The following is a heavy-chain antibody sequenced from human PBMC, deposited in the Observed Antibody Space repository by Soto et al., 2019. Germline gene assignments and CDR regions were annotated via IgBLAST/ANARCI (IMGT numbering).Heavy chain of an antibody. Sequence: ASVKVSCKASGYTFTGYYMHWVRQAPGQGLEWMGWINPNGGGTNYAQKFQGRVTMTRDTSISTAYMELSRLRSDDTAVYYCARDGGYCSGGSCYSYYYYYGMDVWGQGTTVTVSS. CDR3: ARDGGYCSGGSCYSYYYYYGMDV. D-gene: IGHD2-15*01. CDR2: INPNGGGT. V-gene: IGHV1-2*02. J-gene: IGHJ6*02. CDR1: GYTFTGYY.